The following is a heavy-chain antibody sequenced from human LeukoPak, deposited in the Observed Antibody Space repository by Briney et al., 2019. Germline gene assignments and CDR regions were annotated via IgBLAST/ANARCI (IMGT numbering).Heavy chain of an antibody. Sequence: PSETLSLTCTVSGGSISSNYMSWVRQAPGKGLEWVSVIYSGGTTYYADSVKGRFTISRDNSKNTLYLQMNSLRAEDTAVYYCARDHDSSSGDAFDIWGQGTMVTVSS. CDR1: GGSISSNY. J-gene: IGHJ3*02. D-gene: IGHD3-22*01. V-gene: IGHV3-53*01. CDR2: IYSGGTT. CDR3: ARDHDSSSGDAFDI.